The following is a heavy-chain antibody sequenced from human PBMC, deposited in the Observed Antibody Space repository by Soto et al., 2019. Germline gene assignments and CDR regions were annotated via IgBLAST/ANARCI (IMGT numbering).Heavy chain of an antibody. CDR1: GFYFNNYG. J-gene: IGHJ4*02. V-gene: IGHV3-21*01. Sequence: GGSLRLSCAVSGFYFNNYGINWVRQSPGKGLEWVSSVSKSDYTYYSDSVKGRFTISRDNAKNSVSLQMNSLRPEDTAVYYCAREDSIIIPAVSDFWGQGTLVTVSS. CDR3: AREDSIIIPAVSDF. D-gene: IGHD2-2*01. CDR2: VSKSDYT.